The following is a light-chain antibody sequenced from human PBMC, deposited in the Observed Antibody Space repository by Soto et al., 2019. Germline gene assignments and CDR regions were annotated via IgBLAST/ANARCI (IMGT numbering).Light chain of an antibody. CDR2: AAS. CDR1: QSINSD. CDR3: QQGYSTPQT. V-gene: IGKV1-39*01. Sequence: DIQMTQSPSSLSASVGDRVTITCRASQSINSDLNWYQQQPGKAPKLLIYAASNLQSGVPSRFRGSGSGTDFSLNISSLQPEDLATYYCQQGYSTPQTFGQGTKVEVK. J-gene: IGKJ1*01.